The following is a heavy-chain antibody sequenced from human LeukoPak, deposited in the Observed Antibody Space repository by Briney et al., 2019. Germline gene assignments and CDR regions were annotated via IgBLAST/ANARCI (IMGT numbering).Heavy chain of an antibody. V-gene: IGHV1-2*02. Sequence: ASVKVSCKASGYTFTGYYMHWVRHAPGQGLEWMGWINPNSGGTNYAQKFQGRVTMTRDTSISTAYMELSRLRSDDTAVYYCARENVGGSSSNNWFDPWGQGTLVTVSS. CDR3: ARENVGGSSSNNWFDP. CDR2: INPNSGGT. CDR1: GYTFTGYY. D-gene: IGHD6-6*01. J-gene: IGHJ5*01.